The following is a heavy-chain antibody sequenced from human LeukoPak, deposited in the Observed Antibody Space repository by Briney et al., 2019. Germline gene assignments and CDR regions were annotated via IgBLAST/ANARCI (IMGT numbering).Heavy chain of an antibody. D-gene: IGHD2-2*01. V-gene: IGHV1-69*10. CDR3: ARDLVVPAAEPHWFDP. Sequence: SVKVSCKASGGTFSSYAISWVRQAPGQGLEWMGGIIPILGIANYAQKFQGRVTITADKSTSTAYMELSSLRSEDTAVYYCARDLVVPAAEPHWFDPWGQGTLVTVSS. CDR1: GGTFSSYA. CDR2: IIPILGIA. J-gene: IGHJ5*02.